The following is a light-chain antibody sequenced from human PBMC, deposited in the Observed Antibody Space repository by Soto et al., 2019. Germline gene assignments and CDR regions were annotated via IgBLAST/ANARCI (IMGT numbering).Light chain of an antibody. V-gene: IGKV3-20*01. Sequence: EIVLTQSPGTLSVSPGERVTLSCSASQSAGSSYLAWPKQRPVQAPRLLIFGASYRATGIPDRFSGSGAGTAVSHTISRLAPEDSAVYDDEQSSSSPPAYACGPGSKVVSK. J-gene: IGKJ3*01. CDR3: EQSSSSPPAYA. CDR1: QSAGSSY. CDR2: GAS.